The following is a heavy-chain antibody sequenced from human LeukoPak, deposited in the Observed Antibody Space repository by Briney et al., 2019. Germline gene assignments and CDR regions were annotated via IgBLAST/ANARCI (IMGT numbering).Heavy chain of an antibody. D-gene: IGHD1-26*01. Sequence: ASVKVSCKTSGYTFIAYYIHWVRQAPGQGLEWMGWINPNSGDTNSAQKFQGRVTMTRDTSISTAYMELSRLRSDDTAVYYCAKGDSRSFSSWGQGTLVTVSS. CDR2: INPNSGDT. V-gene: IGHV1-2*02. CDR1: GYTFIAYY. CDR3: AKGDSRSFSS. J-gene: IGHJ5*02.